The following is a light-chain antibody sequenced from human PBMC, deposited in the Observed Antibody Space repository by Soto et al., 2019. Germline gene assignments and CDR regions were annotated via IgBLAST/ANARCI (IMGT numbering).Light chain of an antibody. CDR1: QSVSSN. V-gene: IGKV3-15*01. CDR3: QQYNNWPPYT. J-gene: IGKJ2*01. Sequence: EIVMTQSPPTLSVSPGERATLSCRASQSVSSNFAWYQQKPGQAPKLLFYGASTRATGIPARFSGSGSGTEFTLTISSLQSEDFAVYYCQQYNNWPPYTFGQGTKLEIK. CDR2: GAS.